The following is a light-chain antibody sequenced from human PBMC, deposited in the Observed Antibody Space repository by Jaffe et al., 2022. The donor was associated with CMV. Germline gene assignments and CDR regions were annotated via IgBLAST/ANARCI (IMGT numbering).Light chain of an antibody. Sequence: SYVLTQPPSVSVAPGTTATITCGGNNIGSKTVHWYQQKPGQAPVLVIYYDSDRPSGIPERFSGSNSGNTATLTISRVEAGDEADYSCQVWDSSSDHPVFGGGTTLTVL. CDR3: QVWDSSSDHPV. CDR2: YDS. CDR1: NIGSKT. V-gene: IGLV3-21*04. J-gene: IGLJ2*01.